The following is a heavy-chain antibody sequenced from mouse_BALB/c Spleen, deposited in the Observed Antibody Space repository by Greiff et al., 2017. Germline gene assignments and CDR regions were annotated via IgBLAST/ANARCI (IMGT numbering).Heavy chain of an antibody. V-gene: IGHV1-54*01. CDR2: INPGSGGT. D-gene: IGHD3-1*01. J-gene: IGHJ3*01. CDR3: ARSGTGKFAY. CDR1: GYAFTNYL. Sequence: VQRVESGAELVRPGTSVKVSCKASGYAFTNYLIEWVKQRPGQGLEWIGVINPGSGGTNYNEKFKGKATLTADKSSSTAYMQLSSLTSDDSAVYFCARSGTGKFAYWGQGTLVTVSA.